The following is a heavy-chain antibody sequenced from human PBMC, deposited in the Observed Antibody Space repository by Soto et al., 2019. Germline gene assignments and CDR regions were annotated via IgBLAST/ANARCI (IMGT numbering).Heavy chain of an antibody. J-gene: IGHJ6*02. V-gene: IGHV3-23*01. CDR3: VRGVWVVLIADTSRIV. CDR2: ISGSGGST. D-gene: IGHD2-15*01. Sequence: GGALRLSFAASGFTFTTYAMSWVLQAPGKGLEWVSAISGSGGSTHHHDYVKRRLTISRDNPKNTLHLQMHSLRAEDTAVYLCVRGVWVVLIADTSRIVWGQGNTVTVSS. CDR1: GFTFTTYA.